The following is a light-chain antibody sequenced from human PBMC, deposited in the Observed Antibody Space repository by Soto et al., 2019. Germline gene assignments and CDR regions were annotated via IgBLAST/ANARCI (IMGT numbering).Light chain of an antibody. J-gene: IGLJ2*01. CDR1: DSDIGTYIY. Sequence: QSALTQPPSAAGSPGQSVTISCTGSDSDIGTYIYVSWYQQHPGKGPKLILYEVNKRPSGVPDRFSGSKSGNTASLTVSGLQIGDEGYYFCSSDAGVKNFVVFGGGTQLTVL. CDR2: EVN. V-gene: IGLV2-8*01. CDR3: SSDAGVKNFVV.